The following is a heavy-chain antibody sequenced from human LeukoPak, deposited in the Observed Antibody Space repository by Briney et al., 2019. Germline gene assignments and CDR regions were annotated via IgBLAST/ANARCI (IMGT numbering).Heavy chain of an antibody. Sequence: GGSLRLSCAASGFTFSSYAMSWVRQAPGKGLEWVSAISGSGGSTYYADSVKGRCTISRDNSKNTLYLQMNSLRAEDTAVYYCAKGNYGSGSYFDYWGQGTLVTVSS. CDR1: GFTFSSYA. CDR3: AKGNYGSGSYFDY. J-gene: IGHJ4*02. CDR2: ISGSGGST. D-gene: IGHD3-10*01. V-gene: IGHV3-23*01.